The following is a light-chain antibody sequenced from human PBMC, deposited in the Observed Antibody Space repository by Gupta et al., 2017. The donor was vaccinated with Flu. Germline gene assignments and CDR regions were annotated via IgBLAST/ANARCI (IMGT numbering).Light chain of an antibody. J-gene: IGKJ3*01. CDR2: AAS. CDR3: QQTYAVPLA. CDR1: QTISRY. Sequence: DIQMTQTPSSLSASVGDRVTITCRASQTISRYLNWYQQRPGKAPNLLIYAASTLQSGVPSRFSGSGSGTDFTLTISSLQPEDFAIYYCQQTYAVPLAFGPGTTVALK. V-gene: IGKV1-39*01.